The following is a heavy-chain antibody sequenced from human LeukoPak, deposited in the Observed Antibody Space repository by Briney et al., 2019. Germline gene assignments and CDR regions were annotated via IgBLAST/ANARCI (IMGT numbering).Heavy chain of an antibody. CDR3: ARDRDYDYVWGSYLIDY. J-gene: IGHJ4*02. D-gene: IGHD3-16*01. V-gene: IGHV1-46*01. CDR1: GYTFTSYY. Sequence: ASVKVSCKASGYTFTSYYMHWVRQAPGQGLEWMGIINPSGGSTSYAQKFQGRATMTRDMSTSTVYMELSSLRSEDTAVYYCARDRDYDYVWGSYLIDYWGQGTLVTVSS. CDR2: INPSGGST.